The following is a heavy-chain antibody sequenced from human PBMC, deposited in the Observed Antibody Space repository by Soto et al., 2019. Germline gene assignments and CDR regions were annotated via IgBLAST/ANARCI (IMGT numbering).Heavy chain of an antibody. J-gene: IGHJ6*02. Sequence: QITLKESSPALVKPTQTLTLTCSFSGFSLSTSAVGVGWIRQPPEKALEWLALIYWDGDKRYSPSLKSRLTITKDTSKNQVVLTMTNMDPVDTATYFCVHSRGSPQYYYYYSLDVWGQGTTVTVSS. CDR2: IYWDGDK. D-gene: IGHD1-26*01. CDR1: GFSLSTSAVG. V-gene: IGHV2-5*02. CDR3: VHSRGSPQYYYYYSLDV.